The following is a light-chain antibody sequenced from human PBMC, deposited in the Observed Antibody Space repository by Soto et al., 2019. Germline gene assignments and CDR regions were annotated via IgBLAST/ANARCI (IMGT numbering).Light chain of an antibody. J-gene: IGLJ3*02. CDR3: VLYMGSGIWV. CDR2: STN. CDR1: SGSVSTNYY. Sequence: QAVVTQEPSFSVSPGGTVTLTCGLSSGSVSTNYYPSWYQQTPGQAPRTLIYSTNTRSSGVPDRFSGSILGNKAAPTITGAQADDESDYYCVLYMGSGIWVFGGGTKVTVL. V-gene: IGLV8-61*01.